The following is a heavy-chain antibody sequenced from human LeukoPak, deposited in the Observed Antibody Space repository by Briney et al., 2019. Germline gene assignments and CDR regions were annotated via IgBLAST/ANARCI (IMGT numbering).Heavy chain of an antibody. CDR2: ISWNSGSI. J-gene: IGHJ5*02. D-gene: IGHD6-13*01. Sequence: GGSLRPSCAASGFTFSSYGMHWVRQAPGKGLEWVSGISWNSGSIGYADSVKGRFTISRDNAKNSLYLQMNSLRAEDTALYYCAKSSSWYFNWFDPWGQGILVTVSS. CDR3: AKSSSWYFNWFDP. V-gene: IGHV3-9*01. CDR1: GFTFSSYG.